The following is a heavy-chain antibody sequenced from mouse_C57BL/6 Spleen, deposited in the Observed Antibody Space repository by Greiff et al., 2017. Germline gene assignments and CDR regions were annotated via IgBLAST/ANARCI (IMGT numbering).Heavy chain of an antibody. V-gene: IGHV1-55*01. CDR1: GYTFTSYW. D-gene: IGHD4-1*01. CDR2: IYPGSGST. Sequence: QVQLQQSGAELVKPGASVKMSCKASGYTFTSYWITWVKQRPGQGLEWIGDIYPGSGSTNYNEKFKSKATLTVDTSSSTAYMQLSSLTSEDSAVYYCARWRDWDGYFDVWGTGTTVTVSS. J-gene: IGHJ1*03. CDR3: ARWRDWDGYFDV.